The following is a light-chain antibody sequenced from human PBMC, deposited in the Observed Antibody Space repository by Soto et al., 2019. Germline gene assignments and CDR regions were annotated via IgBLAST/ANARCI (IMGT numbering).Light chain of an antibody. J-gene: IGKJ1*01. V-gene: IGKV3-15*01. CDR1: QSLSNS. CDR2: AAS. CDR3: QQYDSWPRK. Sequence: EIVLTQSPATLSVSPGERATLSCRASQSLSNSLAWYQQKPGQAPRLLIYAASIGAAGVPARFSGSGSGTESTLTISSRQSKDFSVYYCQQYDSWPRKLGQGTKVEIK.